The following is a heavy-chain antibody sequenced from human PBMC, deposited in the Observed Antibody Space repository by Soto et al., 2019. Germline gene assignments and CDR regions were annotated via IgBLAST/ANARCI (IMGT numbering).Heavy chain of an antibody. J-gene: IGHJ4*02. CDR2: ISYDGSNK. CDR1: GFTFSSYG. CDR3: AKLSVSSSWFDY. Sequence: QVQLVESGGGVVQPGRSLRLSCAASGFTFSSYGMHWVRQAPGKGLEWVAVISYDGSNKYYADSVKGRFTISRDNSKNTLYLQMNSLRAEDKAVYYCAKLSVSSSWFDYWGQGTLVTVSS. V-gene: IGHV3-30*18. D-gene: IGHD6-13*01.